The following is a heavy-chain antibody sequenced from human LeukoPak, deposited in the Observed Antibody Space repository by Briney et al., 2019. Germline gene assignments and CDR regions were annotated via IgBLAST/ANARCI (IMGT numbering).Heavy chain of an antibody. CDR2: INHSGST. V-gene: IGHV4-34*01. CDR3: ARGGGIAAAGRPYNWFDP. CDR1: GGSFSGYY. D-gene: IGHD6-13*01. Sequence: SETLSLTCAVYGGSFSGYYWSWIRQPPGKGLEWIGEINHSGSTNHNPSLKSRVTISVDTSKNQFSLKLSSVTAADTAVYYCARGGGIAAAGRPYNWFDPWGQGTLATVSS. J-gene: IGHJ5*02.